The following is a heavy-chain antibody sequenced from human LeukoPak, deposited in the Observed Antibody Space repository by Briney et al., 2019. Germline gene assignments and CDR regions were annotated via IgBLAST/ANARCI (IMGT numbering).Heavy chain of an antibody. CDR1: GFAFSSYG. V-gene: IGHV3-30*19. D-gene: IGHD3-10*01. CDR2: IWYDGSNK. CDR3: ARRPYYYGSGSPRGGYYGMDV. Sequence: PGGSLRLSCAASGFAFSSYGMHWVRQAPGKGLEWVAVIWYDGSNKYYADSVKGRFTISRDNSKNTLYLQMNSLRAEDTAVYYCARRPYYYGSGSPRGGYYGMDVWGQGTTVTVSS. J-gene: IGHJ6*02.